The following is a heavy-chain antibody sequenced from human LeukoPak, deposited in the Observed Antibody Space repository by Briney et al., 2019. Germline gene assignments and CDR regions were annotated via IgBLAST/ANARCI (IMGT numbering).Heavy chain of an antibody. Sequence: SVKVSCKASGGTFSSYAISWVRQAPGQGLEWMGGIIPIFGTANYAQKFQGRVTITADESTSPAYMELSSLRSEDTAVYYCARRTAVLPDWFDPWGQGTLVTVSS. J-gene: IGHJ5*02. CDR1: GGTFSSYA. CDR2: IIPIFGTA. D-gene: IGHD6-19*01. V-gene: IGHV1-69*13. CDR3: ARRTAVLPDWFDP.